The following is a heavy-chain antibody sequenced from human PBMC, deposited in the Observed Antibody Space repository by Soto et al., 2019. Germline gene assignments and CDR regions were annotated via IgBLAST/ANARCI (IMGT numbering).Heavy chain of an antibody. CDR3: ARALTAAGSDYYYYGMDV. CDR1: GDSVSSNSAA. Sequence: SQTLSLTCVISGDSVSSNSAAWNWIRQSPSRGLEWLGRTYYRSKWYNDYAVSVKSRITINPDTSKNQFSLQLNSVTPEDTAVYYCARALTAAGSDYYYYGMDVWGQGTTVTVSS. CDR2: TYYRSKWYN. D-gene: IGHD6-13*01. V-gene: IGHV6-1*01. J-gene: IGHJ6*02.